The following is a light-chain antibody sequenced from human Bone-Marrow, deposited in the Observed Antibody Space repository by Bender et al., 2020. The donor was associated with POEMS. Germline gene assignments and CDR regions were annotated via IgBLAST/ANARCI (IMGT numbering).Light chain of an antibody. CDR2: VNSDGSH. J-gene: IGLJ3*02. CDR3: QVWGRGIRV. V-gene: IGLV4-69*01. Sequence: QVVLTQAPSASASLGASVKLTCTLSSDYRNDAIAWHQQQPEKGPRYLMKVNSDGSHSRGDGIPDRFSGSSSGAERYLAISSLQSEDEAVYYCQVWGRGIRVFGGGTKLTVL. CDR1: SDYRNDA.